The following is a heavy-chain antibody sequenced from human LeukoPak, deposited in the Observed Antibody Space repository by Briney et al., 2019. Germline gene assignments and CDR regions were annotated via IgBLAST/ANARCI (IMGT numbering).Heavy chain of an antibody. V-gene: IGHV3-23*01. J-gene: IGHJ4*02. Sequence: GGSLRLSREASGFTFGSHAMYWVRQAPGKGLEWVAGIFGSGGSPHYADPVKGRFTISRDNSRNTVYLQINSLRAEDTAVYYCGKTTVGYSSGQKPAWLVDYWGQGTLVTVSS. CDR3: GKTTVGYSSGQKPAWLVDY. D-gene: IGHD5-18*01. CDR2: IFGSGGSP. CDR1: GFTFGSHA.